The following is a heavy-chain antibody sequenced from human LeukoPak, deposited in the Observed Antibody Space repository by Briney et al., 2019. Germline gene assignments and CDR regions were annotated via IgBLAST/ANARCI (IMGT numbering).Heavy chain of an antibody. CDR2: ISGSGGST. Sequence: QPGGSLRLSCAASGFTFSSYWMHWVRQAPGKGLEWVSAISGSGGSTYYADSVKGRFTISRDNSKNTLYLQMNSLRAEDTAVYYCAKSKVVVRGGRWHDYWGQGTLVTVSS. V-gene: IGHV3-23*01. CDR1: GFTFSSYW. CDR3: AKSKVVVRGGRWHDY. J-gene: IGHJ4*02. D-gene: IGHD3-22*01.